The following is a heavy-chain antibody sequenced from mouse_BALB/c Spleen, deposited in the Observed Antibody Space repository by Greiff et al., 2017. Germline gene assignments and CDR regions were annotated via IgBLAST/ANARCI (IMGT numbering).Heavy chain of an antibody. D-gene: IGHD2-12*01. CDR1: GYSITSDYA. V-gene: IGHV3-2*02. CDR3: ARSSLRMSAMDY. CDR2: ISYSGST. Sequence: DVQLVESGPGLVKPSQSLSLTCTVTGYSITSDYAWNWIRQFPGNKLEWMGYISYSGSTSYNPSLKSRISITRDTSKNQFFLQLNSVTTEDTATYYCARSSLRMSAMDYWGQGTSVTVSS. J-gene: IGHJ4*01.